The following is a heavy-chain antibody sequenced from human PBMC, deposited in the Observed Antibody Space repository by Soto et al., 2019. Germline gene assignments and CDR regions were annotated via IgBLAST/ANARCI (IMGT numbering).Heavy chain of an antibody. CDR3: AREVSYWNYYYGMDV. D-gene: IGHD2-8*02. Sequence: QVQLVESGGGVVQPGRSLRLSCAASGFTFSSYVMHWVRQAPGKGLEWVAGVSYDGSKKDYADSVKGRFTISRDSSKNTQYLQMNSLRGEDTAVYYCAREVSYWNYYYGMDVWGQGTTVSVS. J-gene: IGHJ6*02. CDR2: VSYDGSKK. V-gene: IGHV3-30*03. CDR1: GFTFSSYV.